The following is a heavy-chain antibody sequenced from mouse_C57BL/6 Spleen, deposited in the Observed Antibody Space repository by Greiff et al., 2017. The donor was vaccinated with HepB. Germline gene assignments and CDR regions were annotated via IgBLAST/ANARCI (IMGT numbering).Heavy chain of an antibody. D-gene: IGHD2-5*01. J-gene: IGHJ1*03. CDR2: IDPEDGDT. Sequence: EVQLQQSGAELVRPGASVKLSCTASGFNIKDYYMHWVKQRPEQGLEWIGRIDPEDGDTEYAPKFQGKATMTADTSSNTAYLQLSSLTSEDTAVYYCTYYSNPLLYFDVWGTGTTVTVSS. CDR1: GFNIKDYY. CDR3: TYYSNPLLYFDV. V-gene: IGHV14-1*01.